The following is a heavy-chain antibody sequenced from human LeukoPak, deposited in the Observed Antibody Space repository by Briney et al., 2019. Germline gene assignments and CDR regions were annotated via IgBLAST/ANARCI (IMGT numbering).Heavy chain of an antibody. CDR1: GYTFTGYY. CDR3: ARTITGKDYHYYMDV. CDR2: INPNSGGT. D-gene: IGHD1-20*01. Sequence: ASVKVSCKASGYTFTGYYMHWVRQAPGQGLEWMGWINPNSGGTNYAQKFQGRVTMTRDTSISTAYMELSRLRSDDTAVYYCARTITGKDYHYYMDVWGKGTTVTVSS. V-gene: IGHV1-2*02. J-gene: IGHJ6*03.